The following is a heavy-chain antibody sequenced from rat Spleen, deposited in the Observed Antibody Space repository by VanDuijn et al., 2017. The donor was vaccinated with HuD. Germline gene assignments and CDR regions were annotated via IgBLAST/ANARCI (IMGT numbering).Heavy chain of an antibody. CDR1: GFTFSDYN. J-gene: IGHJ3*01. Sequence: EVQLVESGGGLVQPGRSLKLSCAASGFTFSDYNMAWVRQAPKKGLEWVATISYDGSSTYYRDSVKGRFTISRDNAKSTLYLQMNSLRSDDTATYYFATHEGSSGFAFWGQGTLVTVSS. D-gene: IGHD1-11*01. CDR2: ISYDGSST. CDR3: ATHEGSSGFAF. V-gene: IGHV5-7*01.